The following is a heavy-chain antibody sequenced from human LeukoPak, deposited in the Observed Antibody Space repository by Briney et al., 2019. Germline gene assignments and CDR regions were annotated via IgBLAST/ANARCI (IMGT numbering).Heavy chain of an antibody. CDR2: IYYSGST. CDR1: GGSISSYC. CDR3: ARDYSSGWYPWFDP. D-gene: IGHD6-19*01. V-gene: IGHV4-59*01. J-gene: IGHJ5*02. Sequence: PSETLSLTCTVSGGSISSYCWSWIRQPPGKGLEWIGYIYYSGSTNYNPSLKSRVTISVDTSKNQFSLKLSSVTAADTAVYYCARDYSSGWYPWFDPWGQGTLVTVSS.